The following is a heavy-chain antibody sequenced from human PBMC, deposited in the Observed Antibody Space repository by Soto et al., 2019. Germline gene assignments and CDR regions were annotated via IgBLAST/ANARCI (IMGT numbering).Heavy chain of an antibody. CDR2: IIPIFGTA. J-gene: IGHJ6*02. D-gene: IGHD3-22*01. Sequence: SVKVSCKASGGTFSSYAISWVRQAPGQGLEWMGGIIPIFGTANYAQKFQGRVTITADESTSTAYMELSSLRSEDTAVYYCARDYYDSSGYSHHYYYGMDVWGQGTTVTV. CDR3: ARDYYDSSGYSHHYYYGMDV. V-gene: IGHV1-69*13. CDR1: GGTFSSYA.